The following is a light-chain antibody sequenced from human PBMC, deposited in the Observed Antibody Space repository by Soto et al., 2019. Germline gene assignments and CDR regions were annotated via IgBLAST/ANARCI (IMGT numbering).Light chain of an antibody. Sequence: QSVLTQPASVSGSPGQSITISCTGTSSDVGGYNYVSWYQQHPGKAPKLTIYEVSNRPSGVSIRFSGSKSGNTASLTISGLQAEDEADYYCSSYTSSSTYVFGTGTKLHRP. J-gene: IGLJ1*01. V-gene: IGLV2-14*01. CDR1: SSDVGGYNY. CDR3: SSYTSSSTYV. CDR2: EVS.